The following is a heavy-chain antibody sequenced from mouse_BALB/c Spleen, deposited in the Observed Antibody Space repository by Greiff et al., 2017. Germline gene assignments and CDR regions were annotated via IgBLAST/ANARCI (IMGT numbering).Heavy chain of an antibody. Sequence: VQVVESGPGLVAPSQSLSITCTVSGFSLTSYGVHWVRQPPGKGLEWLGVIWAGGSTNYNSALMSRLSISKDNSKSQVFLKMNSLQTDDTAMYYCARATLLRLLYYAMDYWGQGTSVTVSS. CDR1: GFSLTSYG. D-gene: IGHD1-2*01. CDR3: ARATLLRLLYYAMDY. V-gene: IGHV2-9*02. CDR2: IWAGGST. J-gene: IGHJ4*01.